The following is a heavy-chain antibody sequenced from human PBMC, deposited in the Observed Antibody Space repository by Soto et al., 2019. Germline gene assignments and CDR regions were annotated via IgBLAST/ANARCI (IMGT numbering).Heavy chain of an antibody. J-gene: IGHJ6*02. CDR3: VLSRCGGDCLQSYSSHYYYGMDV. V-gene: IGHV2-5*02. Sequence: QITLKESGPTLVRPTQTLTLTCTFSGFSLSTGGVGVGWIRQPPGKALEWLALIYWDDDKRYSPSLKSRVTNTKDTSNSQVVLTMNNMDPVDTATYYWVLSRCGGDCLQSYSSHYYYGMDVWGQGTTVTVSS. D-gene: IGHD2-21*02. CDR1: GFSLSTGGVG. CDR2: IYWDDDK.